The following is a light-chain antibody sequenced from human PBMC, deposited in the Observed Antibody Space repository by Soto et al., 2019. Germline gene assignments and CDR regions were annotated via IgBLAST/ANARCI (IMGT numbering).Light chain of an antibody. CDR3: QQYDNLPRLT. V-gene: IGKV1-33*01. J-gene: IGKJ4*01. CDR2: DAS. CDR1: QDISNY. Sequence: DIQMTQSPSSLSASVGDRVTITCQASQDISNYLNWYQQKSGKPPKLLIYDASHLETGVPPRFSGAGSGTEFALTISSLQPEDVATYYCQQYDNLPRLTFGAGTEV.